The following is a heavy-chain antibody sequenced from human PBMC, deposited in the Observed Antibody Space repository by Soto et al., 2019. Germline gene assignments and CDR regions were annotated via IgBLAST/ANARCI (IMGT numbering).Heavy chain of an antibody. D-gene: IGHD5-12*01. V-gene: IGHV3-66*01. J-gene: IGHJ3*02. CDR1: GFTVSSNY. CDR3: ARAPRGGYFHFEI. Sequence: EVQLVESGGGLVQPGGSLRLACAASGFTVSSNYMSWVRQAPGKGLEWVSVIYSGGSTYYADSVKGRFTISRDNSKNTLYLQMNSLRAEDTAVYYCARAPRGGYFHFEIWGEGTMVTVSS. CDR2: IYSGGST.